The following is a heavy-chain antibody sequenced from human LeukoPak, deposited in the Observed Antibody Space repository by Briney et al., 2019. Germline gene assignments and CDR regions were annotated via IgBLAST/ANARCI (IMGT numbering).Heavy chain of an antibody. CDR3: DGALYGSGSYAHY. CDR1: GFTFSSYG. D-gene: IGHD3-10*01. Sequence: GGSLRLSCAASGFTFSSYGMHWVRQAPGKGLERVAFIRYDGSNKYYADSVKGRFTISRDNSKNTLYLQMNSLRAEDTAVYYCDGALYGSGSYAHYWGQGTLVTVSS. V-gene: IGHV3-30*02. J-gene: IGHJ4*02. CDR2: IRYDGSNK.